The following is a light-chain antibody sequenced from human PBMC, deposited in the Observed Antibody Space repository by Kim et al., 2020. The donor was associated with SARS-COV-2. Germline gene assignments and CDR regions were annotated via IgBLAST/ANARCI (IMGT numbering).Light chain of an antibody. J-gene: IGKJ2*01. CDR2: SAS. CDR3: QQYGTSPPYT. CDR1: QSVSSH. Sequence: SPGERATRSCRASQSVSSHLAWYQQKPGQAPRLLIYSASTRATGIPDRFSGGGSGTDFTLTISRLEPEDFAVYYCQQYGTSPPYTFGQGTKLEI. V-gene: IGKV3-20*01.